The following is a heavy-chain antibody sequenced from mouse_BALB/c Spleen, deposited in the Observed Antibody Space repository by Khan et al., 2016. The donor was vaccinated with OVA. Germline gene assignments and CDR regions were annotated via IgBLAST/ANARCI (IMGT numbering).Heavy chain of an antibody. CDR3: TRSGWAAFAY. D-gene: IGHD1-1*02. CDR2: VNPNNGVH. V-gene: IGHV1S81*02. CDR1: GYTFTSYY. Sequence: VQLHQSGAELVKPGASVKLSCKTSGYTFTSYYMYWVKQRPGQGLEWIGGVNPNNGVHDFNEKFKNKATLTVDKSSSTAYMQLSSLTSWDSAVYYCTRSGWAAFAYWGQGTLVTVSA. J-gene: IGHJ3*01.